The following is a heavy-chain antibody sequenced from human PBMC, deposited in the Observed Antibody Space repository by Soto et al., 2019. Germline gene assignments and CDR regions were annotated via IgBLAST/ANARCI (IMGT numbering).Heavy chain of an antibody. CDR3: AKSDSSPIFGVVRHGMDV. CDR1: GFPAGSYC. Sequence: PGGALVLSCSSSGFPAGSYCLHRVPPAPRQGPEWVVVISYDGSNKYYADSVTGRFIISRDNSKNTLYLQMNSLRADDTAIYYCAKSDSSPIFGVVRHGMDVWGQGTTVTVSS. D-gene: IGHD3-3*01. J-gene: IGHJ6*02. V-gene: IGHV3-30*18. CDR2: ISYDGSNK.